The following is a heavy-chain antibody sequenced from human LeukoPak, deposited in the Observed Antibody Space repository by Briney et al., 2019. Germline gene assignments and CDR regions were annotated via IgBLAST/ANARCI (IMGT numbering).Heavy chain of an antibody. D-gene: IGHD5-18*01. CDR3: ARVYGYSYGLGWFDP. CDR2: IYYSGST. CDR1: GGSISSSSYY. Sequence: SETLSLTCTVSGGSISSSSYYWSWIRQPPGKGLEWIGYIYYSGSTNYNPSLKSRVTISVDTSKNQFSLKLSSVTAADTAVYYCARVYGYSYGLGWFDPWGQGTLVTVSS. J-gene: IGHJ5*02. V-gene: IGHV4-61*05.